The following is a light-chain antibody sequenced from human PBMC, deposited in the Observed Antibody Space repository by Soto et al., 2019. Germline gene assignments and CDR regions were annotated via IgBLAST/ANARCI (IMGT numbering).Light chain of an antibody. CDR3: CSYGGSYTSHEV. CDR2: DVS. CDR1: SSDVGGYNY. J-gene: IGLJ2*01. V-gene: IGLV2-11*01. Sequence: QSALTQPRSVSGSPGQSVTISCTGTSSDVGGYNYVSWYQQHPGKAPKLMIYDVSKRPSGVPDRFSGSKSGNTASLTISGLQAEDEADYYCCSYGGSYTSHEVFGGGTKLTVL.